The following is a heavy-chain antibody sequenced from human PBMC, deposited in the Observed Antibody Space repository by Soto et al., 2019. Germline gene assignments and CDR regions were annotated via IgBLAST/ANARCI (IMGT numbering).Heavy chain of an antibody. D-gene: IGHD5-18*01. CDR3: ATLKGGGYSYGYSLKYYYGMDV. CDR2: ISYDGSNK. Sequence: GGSLRLSCATSGFTFSSYGMHWVRQAPGKGLEWVAVISYDGSNKYYADSVKGRFTISRDNSKNTLYLQMNSLRAEDTAVYYCATLKGGGYSYGYSLKYYYGMDVWGQGTTVTVSS. J-gene: IGHJ6*02. V-gene: IGHV3-30*03. CDR1: GFTFSSYG.